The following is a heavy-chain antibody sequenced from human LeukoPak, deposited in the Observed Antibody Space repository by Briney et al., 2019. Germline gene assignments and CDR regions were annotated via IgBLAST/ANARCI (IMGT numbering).Heavy chain of an antibody. J-gene: IGHJ4*02. V-gene: IGHV3-53*01. CDR1: GFTVSSNY. CDR2: IYSGGST. D-gene: IGHD4-11*01. Sequence: PGGSLRLSCAASGFTVSSNYMSWVRQAPGKGLEWVSVIYSGGSTYYADSVKGRFTISRDNSKNTLYLQMNSLRAEDTAVYYCARSNGRSYFDYWGQGTLVTVSS. CDR3: ARSNGRSYFDY.